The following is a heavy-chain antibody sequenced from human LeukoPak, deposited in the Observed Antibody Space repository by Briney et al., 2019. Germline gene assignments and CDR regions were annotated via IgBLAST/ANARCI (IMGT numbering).Heavy chain of an antibody. CDR1: GFTFSSYS. V-gene: IGHV3-21*01. J-gene: IGHJ4*02. CDR3: ARRPNYYYDSSGYGY. D-gene: IGHD3-22*01. Sequence: GGSLRLSCAASGFTFSSYSMNWVRQAPGKGLEWVSSISSSSSYIYYADSVKGRFTISRDNAKNSLYLQMNSLRAGDTAVYYCARRPNYYYDSSGYGYWGQGTLVTVSS. CDR2: ISSSSSYI.